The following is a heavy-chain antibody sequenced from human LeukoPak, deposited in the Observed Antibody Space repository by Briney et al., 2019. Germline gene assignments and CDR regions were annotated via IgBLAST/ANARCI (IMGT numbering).Heavy chain of an antibody. CDR3: ARGVSGEP. D-gene: IGHD1-14*01. CDR2: INQDGSGK. J-gene: IGHJ5*02. CDR1: GFTFSSFW. V-gene: IGHV3-7*01. Sequence: PGGSLRLSCAASGFTFSSFWMSWVRQAPRKGLEWVANINQDGSGKYFVDSVKGRSTISRDNAKNSLYLQMNSLRAEDTAVYYCARGVSGEPWGQGTLVTVSS.